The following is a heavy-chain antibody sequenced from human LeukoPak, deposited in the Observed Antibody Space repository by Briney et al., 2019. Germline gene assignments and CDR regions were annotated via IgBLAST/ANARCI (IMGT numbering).Heavy chain of an antibody. CDR2: IYYSGRT. J-gene: IGHJ4*02. CDR3: ARHAYSYRSRSYFGY. V-gene: IGHV4-59*08. D-gene: IGHD3-10*01. CDR1: GGSISSYY. Sequence: SETLSLTCSVSGGSISSYYWSWIRQPPGQGLEWMGDIYYSGRTNYNPSLKSRVTISVDTSKNQSSLKLSSVTAADTAVYYCARHAYSYRSRSYFGYWGQGTLVTVSS.